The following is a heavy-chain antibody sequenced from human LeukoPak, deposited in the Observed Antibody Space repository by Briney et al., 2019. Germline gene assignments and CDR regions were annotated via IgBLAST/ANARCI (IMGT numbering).Heavy chain of an antibody. V-gene: IGHV3-11*01. Sequence: GGPLRLSCAASGFTFRDYYMSWMREARGRGLEWVSYISSSGSTIYYADSVKGRFTISRDNDKTSLYLQVNRLRADDTAVYYCANSGLNRFEYWGQGALVTVSS. CDR2: ISSSGSTI. J-gene: IGHJ4*02. D-gene: IGHD2-15*01. CDR3: ANSGLNRFEY. CDR1: GFTFRDYY.